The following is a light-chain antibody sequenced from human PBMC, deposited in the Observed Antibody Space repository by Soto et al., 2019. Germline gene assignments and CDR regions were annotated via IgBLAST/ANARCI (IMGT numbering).Light chain of an antibody. CDR3: CSYAGSLYV. CDR2: DVS. J-gene: IGLJ1*01. V-gene: IGLV2-11*01. CDR1: SSDVGGYNY. Sequence: QSALTQPRSVSGSPGQSVTISCTGTSSDVGGYNYVSWYQQHPGKAPKLMIYDVSKRPSGVPDRFSGSKSGNTASLTISGLQDEDEADYYFCSYAGSLYVFGTGTKLTVL.